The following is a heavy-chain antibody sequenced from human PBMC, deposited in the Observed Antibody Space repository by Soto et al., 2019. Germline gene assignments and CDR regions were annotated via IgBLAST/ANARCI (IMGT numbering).Heavy chain of an antibody. CDR3: ALSRDEAVASRSTYYGMDV. CDR2: ISAYNGNT. D-gene: IGHD2-2*01. J-gene: IGHJ6*02. CDR1: GYTFTSYG. Sequence: ASVKVSCKASGYTFTSYGISWVRQAPGQGLEWMGWISAYNGNTNYAQKLQGRVTMTTDTSTSTAYMELRSLRSDDTAVYYCALSRDEAVASRSTYYGMDVWGQGTAVTVSS. V-gene: IGHV1-18*01.